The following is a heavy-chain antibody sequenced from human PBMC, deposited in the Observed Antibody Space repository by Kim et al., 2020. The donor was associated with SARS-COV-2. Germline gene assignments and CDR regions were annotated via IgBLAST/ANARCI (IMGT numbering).Heavy chain of an antibody. Sequence: GGSLRLSCAASGFTFSSYAMSWVRQAPGKGLEWVSAISGSGGSTYYADSVKGRFTISRDNSKNTLYLQMNSLRAEDTAVYYCARGMGGYQGSWFDPWGQGTLVTVSS. CDR1: GFTFSSYA. CDR3: ARGMGGYQGSWFDP. D-gene: IGHD3-22*01. CDR2: ISGSGGST. J-gene: IGHJ5*02. V-gene: IGHV3-23*01.